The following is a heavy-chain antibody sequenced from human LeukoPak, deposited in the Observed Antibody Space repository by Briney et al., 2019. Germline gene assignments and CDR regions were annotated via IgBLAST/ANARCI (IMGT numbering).Heavy chain of an antibody. CDR1: GYTFTSYG. CDR3: ARESGFYGSGSRY. CDR2: MNPNSGNT. V-gene: IGHV1-8*02. Sequence: GASVKVSCKASGYTFTSYGISWVRQAPGQGLEWMGWMNPNSGNTGYAQKFQARVTMTRNPSISTAYMELSSLKSEDTAVYYCARESGFYGSGSRYWGQGTLVTVSS. D-gene: IGHD3-10*01. J-gene: IGHJ4*02.